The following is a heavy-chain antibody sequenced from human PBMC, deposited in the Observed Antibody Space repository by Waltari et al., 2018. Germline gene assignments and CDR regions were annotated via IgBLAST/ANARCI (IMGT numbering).Heavy chain of an antibody. J-gene: IGHJ4*02. CDR3: AKSSGATQVPRPHDS. Sequence: EEQVVGSGGGLVQPGESLSLSCVPPGFTFVSYDMRWVRQAPGQGLQWVAYISSRSKSIYYADSVKGRFTISRDNAKNSLYLQMNSLRVEDTALYYCAKSSGATQVPRPHDSWGQGSLVTVSS. CDR2: ISSRSKSI. D-gene: IGHD1-26*01. V-gene: IGHV3-48*03. CDR1: GFTFVSYD.